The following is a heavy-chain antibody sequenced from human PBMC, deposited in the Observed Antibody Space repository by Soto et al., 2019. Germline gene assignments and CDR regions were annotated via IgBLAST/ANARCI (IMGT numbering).Heavy chain of an antibody. CDR3: ARERYTTRFDF. Sequence: SETLSLTCSVSGVSISNCGYYWNWIRQHPWKGLDWVVYIDDTGATYYNPPLRGRVSMSVDTSRNQFSLRLPSVTAADTAIYSCARERYTTRFDFWGPGTLVTVSS. J-gene: IGHJ4*02. D-gene: IGHD1-1*01. CDR2: IDDTGAT. CDR1: GVSISNCGYY. V-gene: IGHV4-31*03.